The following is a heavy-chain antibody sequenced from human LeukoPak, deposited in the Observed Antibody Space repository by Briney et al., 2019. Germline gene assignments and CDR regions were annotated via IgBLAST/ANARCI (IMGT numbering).Heavy chain of an antibody. D-gene: IGHD1-26*01. V-gene: IGHV1-69*05. J-gene: IGHJ6*02. CDR2: IIPIFGTA. Sequence: SVKVSCKASGGTFSSYAISWVRQAPGQGLEWMGGIIPIFGTANYAQKFQGRVTMTTDTSTSTAYMELRSLRSDDTAVYYCARVVGATMYDDYYYGMDVWGQGTTVTVSS. CDR1: GGTFSSYA. CDR3: ARVVGATMYDDYYYGMDV.